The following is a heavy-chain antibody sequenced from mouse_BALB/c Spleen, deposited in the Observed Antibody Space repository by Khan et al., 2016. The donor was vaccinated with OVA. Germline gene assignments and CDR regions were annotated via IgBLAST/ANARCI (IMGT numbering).Heavy chain of an antibody. V-gene: IGHV3-2*02. CDR2: ISYSGST. CDR3: ARAKMAN. Sequence: EVQLQESGPGLVKPSQSLTLTCTVTGYSFTSYYTWSVNRQFPGNKLGLGDYISYSGSTSYNPSFKSRISITRDTSNNTFFMQLNSLTTEDTATYYCARAKMANWGQGTTLTVSS. CDR1: GYSFTSYYT. J-gene: IGHJ2*01.